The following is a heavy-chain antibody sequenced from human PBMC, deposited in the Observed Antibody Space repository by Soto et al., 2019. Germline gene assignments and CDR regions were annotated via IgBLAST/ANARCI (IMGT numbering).Heavy chain of an antibody. J-gene: IGHJ3*02. CDR2: INTNTGNP. CDR3: ARETPGRWELLRRLAAFDI. V-gene: IGHV7-4-1*01. CDR1: GYTFTSYA. Sequence: QVQLVQSGSELKKPGASVKVSCKASGYTFTSYAMNWVRQAPGQGLEWMGWINTNTGNPTYAQGFTGRFVFSLDTSVSTAYLQICSLKAEDTAVYYCARETPGRWELLRRLAAFDIWGQGTMVTVSS. D-gene: IGHD1-26*01.